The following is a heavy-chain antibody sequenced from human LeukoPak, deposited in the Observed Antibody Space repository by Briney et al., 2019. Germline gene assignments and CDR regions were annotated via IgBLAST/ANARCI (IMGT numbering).Heavy chain of an antibody. V-gene: IGHV1-24*01. J-gene: IGHJ4*02. D-gene: IGHD3-3*01. Sequence: ASVKVSCKVSGYTLTELSMHWVRQAPGKGLEWMEGFDPEDGETIYAQKFQGRVTMTEDTSTDTAYMELSSLRSEDTVVYYCATVYYDFWSGPALGYWGQGTLVTVPS. CDR3: ATVYYDFWSGPALGY. CDR2: FDPEDGET. CDR1: GYTLTELS.